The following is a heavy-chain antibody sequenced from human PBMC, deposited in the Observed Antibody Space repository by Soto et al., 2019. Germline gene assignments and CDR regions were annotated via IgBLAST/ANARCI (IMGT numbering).Heavy chain of an antibody. D-gene: IGHD5-12*01. V-gene: IGHV4-34*01. CDR3: AAGGGLPRYY. Sequence: SETLSLTCAVYGGSFSGYYWTWIRQPPGTGLEWIGEINHSGSTNYNPSLKSRVTISVDTSKNQFSLKLTSVTAADTAVYYCAAGGGLPRYYWGQGTLVTVSS. J-gene: IGHJ4*02. CDR2: INHSGST. CDR1: GGSFSGYY.